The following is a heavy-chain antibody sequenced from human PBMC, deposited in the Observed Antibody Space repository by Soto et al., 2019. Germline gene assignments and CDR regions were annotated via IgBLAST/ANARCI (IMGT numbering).Heavy chain of an antibody. CDR3: ARNLVVPAEDYYYYGMDV. J-gene: IGHJ6*02. Sequence: SVKVSCKASGGTFSSYAISWVRQAPGQGLEWMGGIIPIFGTANYAQKFQGRVTITADESTSTAYMELSSLRSEDTAVYYCARNLVVPAEDYYYYGMDVWGQGTTVTVS. CDR2: IIPIFGTA. CDR1: GGTFSSYA. D-gene: IGHD2-2*01. V-gene: IGHV1-69*13.